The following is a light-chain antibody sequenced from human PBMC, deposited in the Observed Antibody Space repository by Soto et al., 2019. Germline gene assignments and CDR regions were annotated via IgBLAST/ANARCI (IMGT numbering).Light chain of an antibody. V-gene: IGLV3-1*01. CDR3: QAWNSGTYV. CDR1: KLENKY. CDR2: QND. Sequence: SYELTQPPSVSVPPGQTASITCSGDKLENKYVCWYQQRPGQSPVLVIYQNDKRPSGIPERFSGSNSGNTATLTISGTQATDEADYYCQAWNSGTYVFGTGTKVTVL. J-gene: IGLJ1*01.